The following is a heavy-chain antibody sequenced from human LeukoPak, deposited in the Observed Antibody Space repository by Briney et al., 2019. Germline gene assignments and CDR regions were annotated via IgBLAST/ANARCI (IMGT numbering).Heavy chain of an antibody. CDR3: ARGLLWFGAQGGSGFDY. CDR1: GFTVSSNY. CDR2: IYSGGST. V-gene: IGHV3-53*01. J-gene: IGHJ4*02. D-gene: IGHD3-10*01. Sequence: QSGGSLRLSCAASGFTVSSNYMSWVRQAPGKGLEWVSVIYSGGSTYYADSVKGRFTISRDNSKNTLYLQMNSLRAEDTAVYYCARGLLWFGAQGGSGFDYWGQGTLVTVSS.